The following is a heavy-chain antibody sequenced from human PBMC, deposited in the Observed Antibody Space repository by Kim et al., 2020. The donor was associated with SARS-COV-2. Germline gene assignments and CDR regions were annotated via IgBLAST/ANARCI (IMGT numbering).Heavy chain of an antibody. V-gene: IGHV3-30*18. CDR1: GFTFSNYG. CDR2: ISYDGSKK. J-gene: IGHJ4*02. Sequence: GVSLRLSCAASGFTFSNYGMHWVRQAPGKGLAWVAVISYDGSKKNYADSVKGRFTISRDSSKNTLYLQMDSLRPEDTAVYYCAKRGSAWDFDCWGQGTLVTVSS. D-gene: IGHD1-26*01. CDR3: AKRGSAWDFDC.